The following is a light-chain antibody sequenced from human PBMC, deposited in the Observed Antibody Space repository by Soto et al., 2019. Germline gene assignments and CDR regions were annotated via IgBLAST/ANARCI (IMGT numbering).Light chain of an antibody. J-gene: IGKJ1*01. CDR2: GAS. CDR3: QQYGNSPWT. Sequence: EVVVTQSPVTLALSRGERATLSCRASQSVSSSYLAWYQHRPGQAPRLLIFGASSRATGIPDRFSGTGSGTDFTLTISRLEPEDFAVYYCQQYGNSPWTFGQGTKVDIK. CDR1: QSVSSSY. V-gene: IGKV3-20*01.